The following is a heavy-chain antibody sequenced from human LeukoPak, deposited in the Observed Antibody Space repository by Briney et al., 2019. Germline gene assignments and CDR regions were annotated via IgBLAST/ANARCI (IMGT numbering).Heavy chain of an antibody. V-gene: IGHV1-46*01. Sequence: ASVKVSCKASGYTFTSYYMHWVRQAPGQGLEWMGIINPSGGSTSYAQKFQGRVTITRDTSASTAYMELSSLRSEDTAVYYCATAGEVGDFDYWGQGTLVTVSS. CDR1: GYTFTSYY. D-gene: IGHD1-26*01. CDR2: INPSGGST. J-gene: IGHJ4*02. CDR3: ATAGEVGDFDY.